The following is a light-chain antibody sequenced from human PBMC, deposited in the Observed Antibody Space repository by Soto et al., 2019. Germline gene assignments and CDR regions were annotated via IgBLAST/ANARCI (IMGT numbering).Light chain of an antibody. Sequence: ESVLTQSPGTLSLSPGERATLSCRASQSVSSSNLAWYQQKPGRAPRLLVYHTSTRATGIPDRFSGSGSGTDFTLTISRLEPEDFAVYYCQQYGSSLLTFGGGTKVEIK. CDR3: QQYGSSLLT. CDR2: HTS. J-gene: IGKJ4*01. CDR1: QSVSSSN. V-gene: IGKV3-20*01.